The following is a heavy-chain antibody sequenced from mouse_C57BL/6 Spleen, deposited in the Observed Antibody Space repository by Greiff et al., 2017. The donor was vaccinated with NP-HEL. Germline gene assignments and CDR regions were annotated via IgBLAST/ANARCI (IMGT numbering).Heavy chain of an antibody. J-gene: IGHJ2*01. V-gene: IGHV1-15*01. CDR2: IAPETGGT. D-gene: IGHD2-3*01. CDR1: GYTFTDYE. CDR3: TRKGWGDYCDY. Sequence: VQLQQSGAELVRPGASVTLSCKASGYTFTDYEMHWVKQTPVHGLEWIGAIAPETGGTAYNQKFKGKAILTADKSSSTAYMELRSLTSEDSAVYYCTRKGWGDYCDYWGQGTTLTVSS.